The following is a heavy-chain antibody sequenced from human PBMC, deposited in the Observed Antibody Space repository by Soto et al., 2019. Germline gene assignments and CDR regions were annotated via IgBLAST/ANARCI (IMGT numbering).Heavy chain of an antibody. CDR1: GYTFTSYG. J-gene: IGHJ4*02. V-gene: IGHV1-18*01. CDR2: ISAYNGNT. D-gene: IGHD6-19*01. Sequence: QVQLVQSGAEVKKPGASVKVSCKASGYTFTSYGISWVRQAPGQGLEWMGWISAYNGNTNYAQKLQGRVTMTTDTSTSTAYMELRSLRSDDKAVYYCASTKGVAGATGQFDYWGQGTLVTVSS. CDR3: ASTKGVAGATGQFDY.